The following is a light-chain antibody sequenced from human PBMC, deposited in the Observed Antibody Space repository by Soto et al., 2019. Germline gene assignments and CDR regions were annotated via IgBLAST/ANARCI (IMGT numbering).Light chain of an antibody. J-gene: IGKJ4*01. Sequence: DIVMTKSPDSLAVSLGDRPTKNCKSSQSVLYSYNNKSHLAWDQQNPGQHPTLVIYWASTRDSGVPDRFSGSGSEIDYTLTISSLQVEDVAVYYCYQYFSTPLTLGGGIKVDI. CDR2: WAS. CDR1: QSVLYSYNNKSH. CDR3: YQYFSTPLT. V-gene: IGKV4-1*01.